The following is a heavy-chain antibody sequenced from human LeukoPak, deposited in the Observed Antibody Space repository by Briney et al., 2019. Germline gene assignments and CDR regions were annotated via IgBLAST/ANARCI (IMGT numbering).Heavy chain of an antibody. CDR2: LFHTGVT. Sequence: SETLSLTCNVSGGTISTNNFYWVWIRQSPGQGLEWIASLFHTGVTYYNPSLNGRVTISVDTSKNQFYLKMTSVTAADTSVYYCATLITMIRGVRYYFDSWGQGTLVTVSS. CDR1: GGTISTNNFY. J-gene: IGHJ4*02. D-gene: IGHD3-10*01. V-gene: IGHV4-39*01. CDR3: ATLITMIRGVRYYFDS.